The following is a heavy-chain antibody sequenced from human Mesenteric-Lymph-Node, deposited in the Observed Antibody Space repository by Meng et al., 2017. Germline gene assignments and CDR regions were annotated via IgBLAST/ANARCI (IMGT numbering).Heavy chain of an antibody. J-gene: IGHJ3*02. D-gene: IGHD7-27*01. Sequence: GESLKISCAASGFTFSTYAMSWVRQAPGKGLEWVSAISGGGVSTYYADSVKGRFTISRDNSKDTLYLQMSNLRGDDTAVYYCATSSRGWGGDAFDIWGPGTTVTVSS. V-gene: IGHV3-23*01. CDR1: GFTFSTYA. CDR3: ATSSRGWGGDAFDI. CDR2: ISGGGVST.